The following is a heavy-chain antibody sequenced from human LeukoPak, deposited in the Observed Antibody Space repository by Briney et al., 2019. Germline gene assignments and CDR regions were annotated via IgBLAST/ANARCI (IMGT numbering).Heavy chain of an antibody. Sequence: GGSLRLSCAASGFTFDDYTMHWVRQAPGKGLEWVSGISWNSGSIGYADSVEGRFTISRDNAKNSLYLQMNSLRAEDTALYYCAKDAHYDILTGQPNYWGQGTLVAVSS. J-gene: IGHJ4*02. V-gene: IGHV3-9*01. D-gene: IGHD3-9*01. CDR1: GFTFDDYT. CDR3: AKDAHYDILTGQPNY. CDR2: ISWNSGSI.